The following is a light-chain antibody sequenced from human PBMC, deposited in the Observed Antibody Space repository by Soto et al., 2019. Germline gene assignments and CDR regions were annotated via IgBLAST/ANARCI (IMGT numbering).Light chain of an antibody. J-gene: IGLJ2*01. CDR1: SSNIGSHT. CDR2: SNN. Sequence: QSALTQPPSASATPGQRVTISCSGSSSNIGSHTVNWYQQLPGTAPKLLIYSNNQRPSGVPDRFSGSKSGTSASLAISGLQSEDEADYYCAAWDDSLNGVVFGGGTKLTVL. CDR3: AAWDDSLNGVV. V-gene: IGLV1-44*01.